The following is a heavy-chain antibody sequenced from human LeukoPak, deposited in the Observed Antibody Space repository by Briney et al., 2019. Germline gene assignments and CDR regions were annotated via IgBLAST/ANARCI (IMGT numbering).Heavy chain of an antibody. V-gene: IGHV3-23*01. CDR3: AKSRSGYYTRYWFDP. D-gene: IGHD3-3*01. CDR1: GFTFGSYA. CDR2: ISGCGGST. Sequence: GGSLRLSCAASGFTFGSYAMRWVRQAPGKGLEWVSAISGCGGSTYYADSVKGRFTISRDNSKNTLYLQMNSLRAEDTAVYYCAKSRSGYYTRYWFDPWGQGTLVTVSS. J-gene: IGHJ5*02.